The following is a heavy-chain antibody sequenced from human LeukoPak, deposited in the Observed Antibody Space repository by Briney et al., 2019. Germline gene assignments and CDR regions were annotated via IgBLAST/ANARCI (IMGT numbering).Heavy chain of an antibody. CDR3: TTYVAVAGTRHFDS. V-gene: IGHV3-15*01. D-gene: IGHD6-19*01. CDR2: IRSKTDGGTT. Sequence: GGSLRLSCVASGFTFSNAWMSWVRQAPGKGLEWIGRIRSKTDGGTTDYAAPVKDRFTISRDDSKNTLFLQINSLKTEDTAVYYCTTYVAVAGTRHFDSWGQGALVTVSS. CDR1: GFTFSNAW. J-gene: IGHJ4*02.